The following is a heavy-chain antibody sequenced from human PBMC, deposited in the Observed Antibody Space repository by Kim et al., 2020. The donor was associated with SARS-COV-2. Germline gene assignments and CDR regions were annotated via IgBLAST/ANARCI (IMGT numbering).Heavy chain of an antibody. CDR1: GFTFSDYY. V-gene: IGHV3-11*01. CDR2: ISSSGSTI. CDR3: ARDYYDSSGYLIYAFDI. J-gene: IGHJ3*02. D-gene: IGHD3-22*01. Sequence: GGSLRLSCAASGFTFSDYYMSWIRQAPGKGLEWVSYISSSGSTIYYADSVKGRFTISRDNAKNSLYLQMNSLRAEDTAVYYCARDYYDSSGYLIYAFDIWGQGTMVTVSS.